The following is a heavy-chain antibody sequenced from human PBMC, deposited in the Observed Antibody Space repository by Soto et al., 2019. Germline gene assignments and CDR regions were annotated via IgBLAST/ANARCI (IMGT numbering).Heavy chain of an antibody. CDR3: TSARVRFLEWFHKDNWFDP. Sequence: GGSLRLSCTASGFTFGGYAMSWFRQAPGKGLEWVGFIRSKAYGGTTEYAASVKGRFTISRDYSKSIAYLQMNSLKTEDTAVYYFTSARVRFLEWFHKDNWFDPWGQGTLVTVSS. V-gene: IGHV3-49*03. CDR1: GFTFGGYA. J-gene: IGHJ5*02. D-gene: IGHD3-3*01. CDR2: IRSKAYGGTT.